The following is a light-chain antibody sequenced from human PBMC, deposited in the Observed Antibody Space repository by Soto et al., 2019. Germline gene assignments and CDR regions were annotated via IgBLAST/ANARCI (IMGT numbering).Light chain of an antibody. CDR2: EGS. CDR1: SSDVGSYNL. CDR3: CSYAGSLVV. Sequence: QSVLTQPASVSGSPGQSITISSTGTSSDVGSYNLVSWYQQHPGKAPKLMIYEGSKRPSGVSNRFSGSKSGNTASLTISGLQAEDEADYYCCSYAGSLVVFGGGTKLTVL. J-gene: IGLJ2*01. V-gene: IGLV2-23*01.